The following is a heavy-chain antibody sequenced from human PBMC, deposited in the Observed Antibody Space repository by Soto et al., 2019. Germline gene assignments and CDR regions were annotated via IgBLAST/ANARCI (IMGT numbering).Heavy chain of an antibody. D-gene: IGHD6-13*01. J-gene: IGHJ3*01. CDR1: GFTFNNYG. CDR3: AKDQCIAASHGID. CDR2: ISSHGSDK. Sequence: QVQLVESGGGVVQPGTSLRLSCVVSGFTFNNYGMHWVRQAPGTGLEWVAAISSHGSDKYYADSVKGRLTISRNNSKNTLYLQMHSLRAEDTAVYYCAKDQCIAASHGIDWGQGTMVTVSS. V-gene: IGHV3-30*18.